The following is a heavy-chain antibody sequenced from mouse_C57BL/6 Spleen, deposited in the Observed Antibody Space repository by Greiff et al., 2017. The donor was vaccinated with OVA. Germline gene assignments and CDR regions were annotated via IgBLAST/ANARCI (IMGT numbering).Heavy chain of an antibody. Sequence: EVQLQQSGPELVKPGASVKISCKASGYTFTDYYMNWVKQSHGKSLEWIGDINPNNGGTSYNQKFKGKATLTLDNSSSTAYMELRSLTSEDSAVYYCARPFITYSGFDVWGTGTTVTVSS. J-gene: IGHJ1*03. D-gene: IGHD1-1*01. V-gene: IGHV1-26*01. CDR1: GYTFTDYY. CDR2: INPNNGGT. CDR3: ARPFITYSGFDV.